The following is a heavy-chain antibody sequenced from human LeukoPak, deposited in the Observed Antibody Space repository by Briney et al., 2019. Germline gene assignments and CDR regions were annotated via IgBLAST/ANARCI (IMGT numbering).Heavy chain of an antibody. D-gene: IGHD3-10*01. CDR2: IYYRSKWYN. J-gene: IGHJ4*02. CDR3: ARDHMVRGVITPAYYFDY. Sequence: SQTLSLTCAIAGDSVSSNSAAWNWIRQSPSRGLEWLGRIYYRSKWYNDYAVSVKSRITINPDTSKNQFSLQLNSVTPEDTAVYYCARDHMVRGVITPAYYFDYWGQGTLVTVSS. CDR1: GDSVSSNSAA. V-gene: IGHV6-1*01.